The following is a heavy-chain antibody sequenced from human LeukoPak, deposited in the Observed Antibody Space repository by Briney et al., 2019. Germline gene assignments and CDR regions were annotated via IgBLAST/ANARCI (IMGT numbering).Heavy chain of an antibody. Sequence: GGSLRLSCAASGFTFSSYSMNWVRQAPGKGLEGVSSISSSSSSYIYYADSVKGRFTISRDNAKNSLYLQMNSLRAEDTAVYYCARALVTFDYWGQGTLVTVSS. D-gene: IGHD3-9*01. V-gene: IGHV3-21*01. CDR3: ARALVTFDY. CDR2: ISSSSSSYI. CDR1: GFTFSSYS. J-gene: IGHJ4*02.